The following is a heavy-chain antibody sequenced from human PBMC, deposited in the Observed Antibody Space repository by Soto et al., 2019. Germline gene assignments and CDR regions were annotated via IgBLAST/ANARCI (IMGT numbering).Heavy chain of an antibody. CDR3: ARSVEVHFDY. J-gene: IGHJ4*02. D-gene: IGHD6-19*01. Sequence: EVQLVESGGGLVQPGGSLRLSCAASGFRFSIFSMNWVRQAPGKGLEWSAYITSDTITIKYADSVKGRFTISRDNDKNLVYLQMNSLRDEDTAVYYCARSVEVHFDYWGQGTVVTVST. V-gene: IGHV3-48*02. CDR1: GFRFSIFS. CDR2: ITSDTITI.